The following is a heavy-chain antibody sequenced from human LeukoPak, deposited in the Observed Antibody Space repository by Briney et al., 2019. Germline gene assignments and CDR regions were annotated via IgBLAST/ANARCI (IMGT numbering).Heavy chain of an antibody. CDR2: IYSGDTT. CDR1: GFTVSSSY. J-gene: IGHJ4*02. Sequence: GGSLKLSCAASGFTVSSSYMSWVRQAPGKGLEWVSIIYSGDTTYYADSVKGRFTISRHNSKNTLYLQMNSLRVEDTAVYYCARALGYFSGGNYYSCPPGYWGQGTLVTVSS. V-gene: IGHV3-53*04. D-gene: IGHD2-15*01. CDR3: ARALGYFSGGNYYSCPPGY.